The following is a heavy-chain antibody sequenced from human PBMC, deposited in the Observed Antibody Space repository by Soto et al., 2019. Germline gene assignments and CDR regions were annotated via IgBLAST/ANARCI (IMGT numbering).Heavy chain of an antibody. CDR2: NYPGDSDT. V-gene: IGHV5-51*01. J-gene: IGHJ4*02. Sequence: GESLKISCKGSGYSFSIYWIAWVRQMPGKGLEWMGVNYPGDSDTRYSPSFQGQVTISADKSISTAYLQWGSLKASDTAMYYCARQDPSGLYYFDNWGQGTLVTVSS. CDR1: GYSFSIYW. D-gene: IGHD3-10*01. CDR3: ARQDPSGLYYFDN.